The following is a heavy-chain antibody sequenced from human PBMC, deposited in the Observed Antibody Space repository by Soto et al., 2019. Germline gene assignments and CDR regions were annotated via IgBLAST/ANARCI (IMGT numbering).Heavy chain of an antibody. D-gene: IGHD2-15*01. J-gene: IGHJ4*02. CDR2: MNPNSGNT. CDR3: ARGLFRYCSGSSCWVY. CDR1: GYTFTSYD. Sequence: ASVKVSCKASGYTFTSYDINWVRQATGQGLEWMGWMNPNSGNTGYAQKFQGRVTMTRNTSISTAYMELSSLRSEDTAVYYCARGLFRYCSGSSCWVYWGQGTLVTVSS. V-gene: IGHV1-8*01.